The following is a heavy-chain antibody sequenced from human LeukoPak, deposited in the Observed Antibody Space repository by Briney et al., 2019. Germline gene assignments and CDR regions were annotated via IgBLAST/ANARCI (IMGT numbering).Heavy chain of an antibody. V-gene: IGHV1-2*06. J-gene: IGHJ4*02. CDR1: GYTFTGYY. Sequence: ASVKVSCKASGYTFTGYYMHWVRQAPGQGLEWMGRINPNSGGTNYAQKFQGRVTMTRDTSISTAYMELSRLRSDDTAVYYCARDYCSSTSCLFDYWGQGTLFNVSS. CDR2: INPNSGGT. D-gene: IGHD2-2*01. CDR3: ARDYCSSTSCLFDY.